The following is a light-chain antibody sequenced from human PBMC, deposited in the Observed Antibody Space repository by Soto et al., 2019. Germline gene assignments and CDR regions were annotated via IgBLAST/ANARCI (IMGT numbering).Light chain of an antibody. CDR1: QSISSW. CDR2: KAS. Sequence: DIQMTQSPSTLSASVGARVTITCRASQSISSWLAWYQQKPGKAPKLLIYKASSLDSGVPSRFSGSGSGTEFTLTISSLQPDDFAAYYCQQYNSYWTFGQGTKVEIK. V-gene: IGKV1-5*03. J-gene: IGKJ1*01. CDR3: QQYNSYWT.